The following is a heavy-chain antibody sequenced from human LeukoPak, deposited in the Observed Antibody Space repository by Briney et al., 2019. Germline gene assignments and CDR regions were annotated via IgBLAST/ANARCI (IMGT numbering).Heavy chain of an antibody. V-gene: IGHV5-51*01. Sequence: GESLKISCKGSGYSFTNYWIGWVRQMPGKGLEWMGIIYPGDSDTRYSPSFQGQVTISADKSISTAYLQWSSLKASDTAMYYCARLHYGGNAGGIYYYMDVWGKGTTVTVSS. CDR3: ARLHYGGNAGGIYYYMDV. D-gene: IGHD4-23*01. CDR2: IYPGDSDT. CDR1: GYSFTNYW. J-gene: IGHJ6*03.